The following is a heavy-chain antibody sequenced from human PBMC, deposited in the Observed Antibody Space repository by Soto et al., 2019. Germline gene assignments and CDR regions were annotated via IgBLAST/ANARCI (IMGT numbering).Heavy chain of an antibody. V-gene: IGHV4-34*01. CDR1: GGSFSGYY. Sequence: QVQLQQWGAGLLKPSETLSLTCAVYGGSFSGYYWSWIRQPPGKGLEWIGEINHSGSTNYNPSLKSRVTISVDTSKNQFSLKLGSVTAADTAVYYCARGRRGIVATIGGMDVWGQGTTVTVSS. J-gene: IGHJ6*02. CDR2: INHSGST. D-gene: IGHD5-12*01. CDR3: ARGRRGIVATIGGMDV.